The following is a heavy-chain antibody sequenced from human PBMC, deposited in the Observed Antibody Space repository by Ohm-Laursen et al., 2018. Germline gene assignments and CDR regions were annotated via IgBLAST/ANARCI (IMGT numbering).Heavy chain of an antibody. CDR2: VSQIGTP. J-gene: IGHJ5*02. Sequence: SETLSLTCVVSDASIDSAKWSWVRQSAGKQLEWVGRVSQIGTPSYNPSFGSRVIISVESSKNRVSLVLGAVTAADTAVYFCARDNSNYGWFDPWGQGILVTVSS. V-gene: IGHV4-4*07. CDR3: ARDNSNYGWFDP. CDR1: DASIDSAK. D-gene: IGHD4-11*01.